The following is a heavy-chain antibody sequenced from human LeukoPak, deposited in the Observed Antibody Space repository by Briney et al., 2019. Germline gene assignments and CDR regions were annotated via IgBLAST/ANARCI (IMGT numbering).Heavy chain of an antibody. CDR1: EFTFSSSD. J-gene: IGHJ4*02. CDR3: AKLILAAAGTPFDY. D-gene: IGHD6-13*01. V-gene: IGHV3-30*18. Sequence: PGGSLRLSCAASEFTFSSSDMHWVRQAPGKGLEWVAVISYDGSNKYYADSVKGRFTISRDNSKNTLYLQMNSLRAEDTAVYYCAKLILAAAGTPFDYWGQGTLVTVSS. CDR2: ISYDGSNK.